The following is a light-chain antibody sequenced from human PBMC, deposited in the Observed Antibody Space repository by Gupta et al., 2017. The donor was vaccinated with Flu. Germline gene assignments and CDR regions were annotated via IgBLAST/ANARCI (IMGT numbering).Light chain of an antibody. CDR1: SSDIGAYNF. CDR2: EVR. Sequence: QSALTQPASVSGSPGQSITISCTGTSSDIGAYNFVTWYQQHPGKAPKLIIYEVRNRPSGVSSRFSGPKSGNTASLTISGLQADDEADYYCSSYTTFSTREFGGGTKLTVL. V-gene: IGLV2-14*01. CDR3: SSYTTFSTRE. J-gene: IGLJ3*02.